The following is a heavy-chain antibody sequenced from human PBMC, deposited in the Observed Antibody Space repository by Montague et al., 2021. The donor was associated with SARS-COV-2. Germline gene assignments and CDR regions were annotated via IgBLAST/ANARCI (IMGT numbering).Heavy chain of an antibody. CDR3: ARGRSVTTYYYYFGMDV. CDR2: INHRGST. J-gene: IGHJ6*02. V-gene: IGHV4-34*01. Sequence: SETLSLTCAVYGYSFSGYYWCCFRQHPGERLVWFVEINHRGSTNYYPSLKSRLTISVDTSKNQFSLKLRSMTAADTAVYYCARGRSVTTYYYYFGMDVWGQGTTVTVSS. CDR1: GYSFSGYY. D-gene: IGHD4-17*01.